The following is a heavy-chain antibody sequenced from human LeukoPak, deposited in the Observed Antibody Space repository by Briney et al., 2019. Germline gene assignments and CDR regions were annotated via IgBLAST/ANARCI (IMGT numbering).Heavy chain of an antibody. CDR2: IYTSGST. Sequence: AETLSLTCTVPGGSISSYFWASIRRPAGKGLEWIGRIYTSGSTNYNPSLKSRVTMSVDTSKNQYSLKLSSVTAADTAVSYCARVGLGGYNDAFDIWGHGTMVTVSS. CDR1: GGSISSYF. CDR3: ARVGLGGYNDAFDI. D-gene: IGHD3-22*01. V-gene: IGHV4-4*07. J-gene: IGHJ3*02.